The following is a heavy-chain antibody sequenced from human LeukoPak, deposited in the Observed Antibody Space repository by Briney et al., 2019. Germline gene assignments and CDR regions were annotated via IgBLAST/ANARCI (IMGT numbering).Heavy chain of an antibody. D-gene: IGHD5-12*01. CDR3: ITVYHSVAH. V-gene: IGHV3-15*01. J-gene: IGHJ4*02. Sequence: GGSLRLSCGGSGFTFHNAWMDWVRQAPGKGLEWVGRIKSNPDGGTTDFPETVKGRFSISRDDSGNTMFLQMNSLKTEDTAVYYCITVYHSVAHWGQGTLVTVSS. CDR2: IKSNPDGGTT. CDR1: GFTFHNAW.